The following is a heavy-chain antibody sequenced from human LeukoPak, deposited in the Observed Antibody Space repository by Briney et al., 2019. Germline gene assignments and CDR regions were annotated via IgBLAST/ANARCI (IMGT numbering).Heavy chain of an antibody. J-gene: IGHJ4*02. Sequence: GGSLRLSCAASGFTFSSYAMSWVRQAPGKGLEWVSAISCSGGSTYYADSVKGRFTISRDNSKNTLYLQMNSLRAEDTAVYYCAKDQVITFGGVIGIYYFDYWGQGTLVTVSS. CDR2: ISCSGGST. CDR3: AKDQVITFGGVIGIYYFDY. CDR1: GFTFSSYA. V-gene: IGHV3-23*01. D-gene: IGHD3-16*02.